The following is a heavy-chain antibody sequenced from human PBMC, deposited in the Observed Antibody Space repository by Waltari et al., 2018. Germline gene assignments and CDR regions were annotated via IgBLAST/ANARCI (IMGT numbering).Heavy chain of an antibody. D-gene: IGHD6-19*01. Sequence: QVQLVQSGAEVKKPGSSVKVSCKASGGTFSSYAISWVRQAPGQGLEWMGGNIPIFGTANYAQKCQGRVTITTDESTSTAYMELSSLRSEDTAMYYCAREGANSSGWYRLDYWGQGTLVTVSS. J-gene: IGHJ4*02. CDR1: GGTFSSYA. CDR2: NIPIFGTA. CDR3: AREGANSSGWYRLDY. V-gene: IGHV1-69*05.